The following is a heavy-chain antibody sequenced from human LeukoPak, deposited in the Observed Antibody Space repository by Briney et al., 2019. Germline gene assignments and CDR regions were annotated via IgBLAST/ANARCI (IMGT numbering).Heavy chain of an antibody. D-gene: IGHD3-9*01. CDR3: ARKSVLRYFDWLSPSRAVRHNWFDP. V-gene: IGHV4-34*01. CDR1: GGSFSGYY. J-gene: IGHJ5*02. Sequence: PSETLSLTCAVYGGSFSGYYWSWIRQPPGKGLEWIGEINHSGSTNYNPSLKSRVTISVDTSKNQFSLKLSSVTAADTAVYYCARKSVLRYFDWLSPSRAVRHNWFDPWGQGTLVTVSS. CDR2: INHSGST.